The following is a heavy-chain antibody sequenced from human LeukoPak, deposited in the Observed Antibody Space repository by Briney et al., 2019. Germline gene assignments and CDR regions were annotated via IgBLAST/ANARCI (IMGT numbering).Heavy chain of an antibody. Sequence: ASVKVSCKASGYTFTSYYMHWVRQAPGQGLEWMGWINPNSGGTNYAQKFQGRVTMTRDTSISTAYMELSRLRSDDTAVYYCARDAIFGVVNPYYYGMDVWGQGTTVTVSS. CDR1: GYTFTSYY. D-gene: IGHD3-3*01. CDR2: INPNSGGT. CDR3: ARDAIFGVVNPYYYGMDV. V-gene: IGHV1-2*02. J-gene: IGHJ6*02.